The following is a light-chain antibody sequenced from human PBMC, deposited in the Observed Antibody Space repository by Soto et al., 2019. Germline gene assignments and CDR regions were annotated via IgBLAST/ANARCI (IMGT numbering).Light chain of an antibody. CDR1: QGISNH. CDR3: QQYHSYPLA. CDR2: AAS. J-gene: IGKJ4*01. V-gene: IGKV1-16*02. Sequence: DIQMTQSPSSLSASLGDRVTITCRASQGISNHLAWFQQKPGRAPKPLIYAASILQSGVPSKFSGSGSGTDFTLTISSLQPEDLGTYYCQQYHSYPLALAGGTKVEL.